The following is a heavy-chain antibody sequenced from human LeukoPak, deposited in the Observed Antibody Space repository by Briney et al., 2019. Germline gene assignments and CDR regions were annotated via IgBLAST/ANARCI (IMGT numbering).Heavy chain of an antibody. Sequence: GGSLRLSCAASGFSFGSYDMSWVRQAPGKGLEWVSAISGSGGSTYYADSVKGRFTISRDNSKNTLYLQMNSLRAEDTAVYYCAKDMEGVVVVTYGHDYWGQGTLVTVSS. D-gene: IGHD2-15*01. V-gene: IGHV3-23*01. J-gene: IGHJ4*02. CDR3: AKDMEGVVVVTYGHDY. CDR1: GFSFGSYD. CDR2: ISGSGGST.